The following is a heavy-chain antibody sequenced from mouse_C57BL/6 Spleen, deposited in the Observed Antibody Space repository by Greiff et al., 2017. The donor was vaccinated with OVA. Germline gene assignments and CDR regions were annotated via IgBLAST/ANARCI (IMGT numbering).Heavy chain of an antibody. CDR1: GFTFTDYY. CDR3: ARYYYGSGGAMDY. D-gene: IGHD1-1*01. J-gene: IGHJ4*01. Sequence: EVKLMESGGGLVQPGGSLSLSCAASGFTFTDYYMSWVRQPPGKALEWLGFIRNKANGYTTEYSASVKGRFTISRDNSQSILYLQMNALRAEDSATYYCARYYYGSGGAMDYWGQGTSVTVSS. V-gene: IGHV7-3*01. CDR2: IRNKANGYTT.